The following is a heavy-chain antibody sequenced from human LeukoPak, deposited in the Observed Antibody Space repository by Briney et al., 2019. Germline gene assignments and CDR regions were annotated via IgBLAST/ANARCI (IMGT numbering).Heavy chain of an antibody. V-gene: IGHV4-59*01. D-gene: IGHD1-1*01. CDR3: ARRRPSNYNWFDP. CDR1: GRSISSYY. CDR2: IYYNGST. Sequence: SETLSLTCTVSGRSISSYYWNWIRQPPGKGLEWIGFIYYNGSTNYNPSLKSRVTISVDTSKNRFSLKLSSVTAADTAVYYCARRRPSNYNWFDPWGQGTLVTVSS. J-gene: IGHJ5*02.